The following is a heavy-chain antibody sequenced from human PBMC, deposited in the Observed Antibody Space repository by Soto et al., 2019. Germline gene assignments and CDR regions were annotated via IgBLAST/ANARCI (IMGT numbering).Heavy chain of an antibody. J-gene: IGHJ6*02. CDR3: ARGSTRGAYYYYGMDV. Sequence: QVQLQQWGAGLLKPSETLSLTCAVYGGSFSGYYWSWIRQPPGKGLEWIGEINHSGSTNYNPSLKSRVTISVYTSKNQFSLKLSSVTAADTAVYYCARGSTRGAYYYYGMDVWGQGTTVTVSS. D-gene: IGHD2-2*01. V-gene: IGHV4-34*01. CDR2: INHSGST. CDR1: GGSFSGYY.